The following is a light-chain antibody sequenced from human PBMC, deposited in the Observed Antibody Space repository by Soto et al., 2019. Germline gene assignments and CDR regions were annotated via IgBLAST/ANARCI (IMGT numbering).Light chain of an antibody. CDR3: QHYNNWPRT. V-gene: IGKV3-15*01. CDR2: GAS. J-gene: IGKJ1*01. Sequence: IVMTQSPATLSVSPGERATLSCRASQSVSSNLAWYQQKPGQAPRLLIYGASTRATGIPARFSGSRSGTEFTLTISSLQSEDFAVYYCQHYNNWPRTFGQGTKVEMK. CDR1: QSVSSN.